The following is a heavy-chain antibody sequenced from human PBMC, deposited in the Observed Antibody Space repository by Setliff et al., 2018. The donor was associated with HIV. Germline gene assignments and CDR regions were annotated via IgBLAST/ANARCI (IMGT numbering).Heavy chain of an antibody. J-gene: IGHJ5*01. CDR3: ARAYRDNVWGSSRQISSWFDS. D-gene: IGHD3-16*01. Sequence: SETLSLTCAVYGGSFNEYYWNWIRQIPGKGREWIGEINHSGSTNYNESLKRRLRISVDTSKNQFSLSLNSVTAADTAVYYCARAYRDNVWGSSRQISSWFDSWGQGNLVTVSS. CDR2: INHSGST. CDR1: GGSFNEYY. V-gene: IGHV4-34*01.